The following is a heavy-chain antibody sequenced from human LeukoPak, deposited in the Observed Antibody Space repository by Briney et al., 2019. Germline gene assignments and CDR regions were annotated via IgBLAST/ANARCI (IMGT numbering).Heavy chain of an antibody. CDR2: ISYDGSNK. V-gene: IGHV3-30*18. J-gene: IGHJ4*02. CDR1: GFTFSSYS. D-gene: IGHD3-22*01. CDR3: AKGDRAVLARSNSSPRRPSYEDY. Sequence: GGSLRLSCAASGFTFSSYSMNWVRQAPGKGLEWVAVISYDGSNKYYADSVKGRFTISRDNSKNTLYLQMNSLRAEDTAVYYCAKGDRAVLARSNSSPRRPSYEDYWGQGTLVTVSS.